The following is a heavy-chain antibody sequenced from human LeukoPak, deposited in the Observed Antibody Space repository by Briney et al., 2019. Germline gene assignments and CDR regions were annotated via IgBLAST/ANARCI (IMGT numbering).Heavy chain of an antibody. CDR1: GFTFSDYY. D-gene: IGHD4-17*01. CDR3: ASGHDYGDYAGDY. Sequence: GGSLRLSCAASGFTFSDYYMSWIRQAPGKGLEWVSYISSSGSTIYYADSGKGRFTISRDNAKNSLYLQMNSLRAEDTAVYYCASGHDYGDYAGDYWGQGTLVTVSS. J-gene: IGHJ4*02. CDR2: ISSSGSTI. V-gene: IGHV3-11*01.